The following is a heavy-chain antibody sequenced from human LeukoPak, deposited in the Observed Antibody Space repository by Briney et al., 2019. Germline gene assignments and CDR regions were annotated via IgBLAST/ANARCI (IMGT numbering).Heavy chain of an antibody. CDR1: GGSFSGYY. J-gene: IGHJ4*02. V-gene: IGHV4-34*01. CDR2: INHSGST. D-gene: IGHD5-18*01. Sequence: PSETLSLTCAVYGGSFSGYYWSWIRQPPGKGLEWIGEINHSGSTNYNPPLKSRVTISVDTSKNQFSLELSSVTAADTAVYYCARGTGYSYGLYYFDYWGQGTLVTVSS. CDR3: ARGTGYSYGLYYFDY.